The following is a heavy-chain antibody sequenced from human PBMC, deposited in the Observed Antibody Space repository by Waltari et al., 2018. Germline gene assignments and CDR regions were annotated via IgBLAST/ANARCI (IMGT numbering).Heavy chain of an antibody. J-gene: IGHJ4*02. V-gene: IGHV4-31*03. CDR1: GSSIRSGGYY. D-gene: IGHD6-6*01. CDR3: ARDPRGSSSPSYFDY. Sequence: QVQLQESGPGLVKPSQTLSLTCTVPGSSIRSGGYYWSWIRQHPGKGLEWIGYIYYSGSTYYNPSLKSRVTISVDTSKNQFSLKLSSVTAADTAVYYCARDPRGSSSPSYFDYWGQGTLVTVSS. CDR2: IYYSGST.